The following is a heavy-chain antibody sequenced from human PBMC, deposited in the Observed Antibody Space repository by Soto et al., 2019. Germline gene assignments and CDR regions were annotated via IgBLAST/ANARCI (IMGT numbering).Heavy chain of an antibody. CDR1: GGSISSGDYY. CDR2: IYYSGST. Sequence: SETLSLTCTVSGGSISSGDYYWSWIRQPPGKGLEWIGYIYYSGSTYYNPSLKSRVTISVDTSKNQFSLKLSSVTAAATAVYYCARWWFGEFFDYWGQGTLVTVSS. CDR3: ARWWFGEFFDY. J-gene: IGHJ4*02. D-gene: IGHD3-10*01. V-gene: IGHV4-30-4*01.